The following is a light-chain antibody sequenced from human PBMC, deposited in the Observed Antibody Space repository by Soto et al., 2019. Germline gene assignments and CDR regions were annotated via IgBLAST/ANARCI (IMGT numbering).Light chain of an antibody. CDR3: QQYNTWRSIT. V-gene: IGKV3-15*01. J-gene: IGKJ5*01. Sequence: EIVLTQSPVTLSFSPGERATLSCRASHSVSNKLAWYQHKPGQAPRVLIYDTSTRAAGIPARFSGSGSGTDFTLTISSPQSEDFAVYYCQQYNTWRSITFGQGTRLEIK. CDR1: HSVSNK. CDR2: DTS.